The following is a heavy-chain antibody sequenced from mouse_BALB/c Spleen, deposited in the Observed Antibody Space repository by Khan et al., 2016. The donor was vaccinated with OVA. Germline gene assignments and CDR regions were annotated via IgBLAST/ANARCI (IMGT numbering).Heavy chain of an antibody. CDR3: AKFCYGDVSNWYCDD. V-gene: IGHV2-3*01. D-gene: IGHD1-1*01. CDR2: VGGDGNT. CDR1: GFSLTNYG. J-gene: IGHJ1*01. Sequence: QVQLKESGPGLVAPSQSLSITCTVSGFSLTNYGVSRVRQQPGKGMVWLGVVGGDGNTNNHSALRSRLSISKDNSKSQVCLKLNSPPTDDTATYYCAKFCYGDVSNWYCDDWGAGTTVTGSS.